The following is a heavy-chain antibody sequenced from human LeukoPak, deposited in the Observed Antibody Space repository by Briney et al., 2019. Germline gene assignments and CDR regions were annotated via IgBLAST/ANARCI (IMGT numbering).Heavy chain of an antibody. V-gene: IGHV4-39*01. CDR1: GDSINSSDYY. Sequence: SETLSLTCTVSGDSINSSDYYWGWIRQPPGKGLEWIGTVYYTGSTYYKPSLKSRLTISLDRSKNHFSLKMNSVTAADTGVYYCARHGNWDPFDYWGQGILVTVSS. CDR3: ARHGNWDPFDY. J-gene: IGHJ4*02. D-gene: IGHD7-27*01. CDR2: VYYTGST.